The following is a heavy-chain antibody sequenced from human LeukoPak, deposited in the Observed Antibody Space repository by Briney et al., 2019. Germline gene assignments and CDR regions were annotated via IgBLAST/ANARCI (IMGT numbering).Heavy chain of an antibody. CDR1: GYTFTSYD. J-gene: IGHJ4*02. V-gene: IGHV1-8*01. CDR3: SQMGYYYDSSGGKYYFDY. D-gene: IGHD3-22*01. Sequence: ASVKVSCKASGYTFTSYDINWVRQATGQGLEWMGWMKPNSGNTGYAQKFQGRVTMTRNTSISTAYMELSSLRSEDTAVYYCSQMGYYYDSSGGKYYFDYWGQGILVTVSS. CDR2: MKPNSGNT.